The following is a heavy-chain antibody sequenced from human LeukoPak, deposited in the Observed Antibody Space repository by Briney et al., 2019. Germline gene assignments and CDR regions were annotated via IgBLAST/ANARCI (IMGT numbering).Heavy chain of an antibody. CDR2: IKPKTDGGTT. J-gene: IGHJ4*02. Sequence: AGGPLRLSCAASGFSLSDAWMSWVRRAPGKRLECVGRIKPKTDGGTTDYAEPVNDRFSVSRDVSKNTLYLQINSLTTEDTGLYYCTQLSRGYWGQGTQVTVSS. CDR1: GFSLSDAW. CDR3: TQLSRGY. V-gene: IGHV3-15*01. D-gene: IGHD1-1*01.